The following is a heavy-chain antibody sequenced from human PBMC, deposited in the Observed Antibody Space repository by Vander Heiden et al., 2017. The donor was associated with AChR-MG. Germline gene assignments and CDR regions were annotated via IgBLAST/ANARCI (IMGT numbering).Heavy chain of an antibody. J-gene: IGHJ4*02. D-gene: IGHD3-3*01. Sequence: QVQLQQWGAGLLKPSETLSLTCAVYGGSFSGYYWSWIRQPPGKGLEWIGEINHSGSTNYNPSLKSRVTISVDTSKNQFSLKLSSVTAADTAVYYCARAQKRWSGYSPFDYWGQGTLVTVSS. CDR1: GGSFSGYY. V-gene: IGHV4-34*01. CDR2: INHSGST. CDR3: ARAQKRWSGYSPFDY.